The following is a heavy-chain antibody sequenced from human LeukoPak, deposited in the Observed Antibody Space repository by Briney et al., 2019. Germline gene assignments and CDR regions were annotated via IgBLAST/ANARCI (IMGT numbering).Heavy chain of an antibody. CDR3: ARGLGPHIVVVPAAIGAFDS. V-gene: IGHV4-4*07. J-gene: IGHJ4*02. D-gene: IGHD2-2*01. Sequence: KPSETLSLTCTVSGGSISSYYWSWIRQPAGKGLEWIGRIYTSGSTNYNPSPKSRVTMSVDTSKNQFSLKLSSVTAADTAVYYCARGLGPHIVVVPAAIGAFDSWGQGTLVTVSS. CDR2: IYTSGST. CDR1: GGSISSYY.